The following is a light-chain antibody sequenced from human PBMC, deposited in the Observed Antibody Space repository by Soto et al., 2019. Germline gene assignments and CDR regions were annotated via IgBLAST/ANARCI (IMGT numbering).Light chain of an antibody. CDR1: HTISSW. CDR3: QQSYTTPPWT. J-gene: IGKJ1*01. CDR2: KAS. Sequence: DIQMTQSPSTLSGSVGDRVTIPCRASHTISSWLAWYQQKPGKAPKLLIYKASTLKSGVPSRFSGSGSGTDFTLTISSLQPEDFATYYCQQSYTTPPWTFGQGTKVDIK. V-gene: IGKV1-5*03.